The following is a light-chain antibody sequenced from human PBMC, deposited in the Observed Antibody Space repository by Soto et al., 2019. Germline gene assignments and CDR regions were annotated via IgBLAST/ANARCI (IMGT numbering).Light chain of an antibody. CDR3: QQRSDWLPIT. J-gene: IGKJ5*01. CDR1: QSVSSSY. CDR2: DVS. Sequence: EIVLTQSPGTLSLSPGERATLSCRASQSVSSSYLAWYQQKPGQAPRLLIYDVSYRATGIPVRFSGSGSGTDFTLTVSSLEPEDFAVYYCQQRSDWLPITFGQWTRREF. V-gene: IGKV3D-20*02.